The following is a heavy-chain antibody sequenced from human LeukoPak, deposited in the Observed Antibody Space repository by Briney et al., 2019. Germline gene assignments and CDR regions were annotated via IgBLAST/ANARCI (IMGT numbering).Heavy chain of an antibody. J-gene: IGHJ4*02. Sequence: GGSLRLSCAASGFTFNRYGMNWVRQAPGKGLEWVSYISSSGSTIYYADSVKGRFTISRDNAKNSLYLQMNSLRAEDTAVYYCARDGEDGYNPPSDYWGQGALVTVSS. CDR1: GFTFNRYG. CDR2: ISSSGSTI. CDR3: ARDGEDGYNPPSDY. V-gene: IGHV3-48*04. D-gene: IGHD5-24*01.